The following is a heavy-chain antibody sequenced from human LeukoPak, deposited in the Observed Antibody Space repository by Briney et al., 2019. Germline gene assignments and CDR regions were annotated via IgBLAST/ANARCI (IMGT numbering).Heavy chain of an antibody. Sequence: GRSLRLSCAASGLTFSSYGMHWVRQAPGKGLEWVAGIWYDGSNKYYADSVKGRFTISRDNSKNTLYLQMYSLRAEDTAVYYCAKDQAAREGSNWFDPWGQGTLVTVSS. D-gene: IGHD6-6*01. J-gene: IGHJ5*02. CDR2: IWYDGSNK. CDR1: GLTFSSYG. CDR3: AKDQAAREGSNWFDP. V-gene: IGHV3-33*06.